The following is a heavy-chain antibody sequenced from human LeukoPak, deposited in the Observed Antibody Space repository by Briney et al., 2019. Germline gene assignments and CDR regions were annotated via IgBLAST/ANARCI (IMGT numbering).Heavy chain of an antibody. D-gene: IGHD2-2*01. CDR2: INAGNGNT. CDR3: AATGTLGYCSSASCNPKYYYYGMDV. CDR1: EYTFSTYA. Sequence: ASVKVSCKASEYTFSTYAIHWVRQAPGQRLEWMGWINAGNGNTKYSQKFQVRVTITRDTFASTAYMELSSLRSEDTAVYYCAATGTLGYCSSASCNPKYYYYGMDVWGQGTTVTASS. V-gene: IGHV1-3*01. J-gene: IGHJ6*02.